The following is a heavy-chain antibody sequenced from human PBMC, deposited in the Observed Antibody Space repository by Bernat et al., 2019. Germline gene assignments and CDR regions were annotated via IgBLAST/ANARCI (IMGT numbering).Heavy chain of an antibody. D-gene: IGHD1/OR15-1a*01. CDR1: GGPISSGGCY. V-gene: IGHV4-31*03. J-gene: IGHJ4*02. CDR3: ARVSDGNIGY. Sequence: QVQLQESGPGLVKPSQTLSLTCTVSGGPISSGGCYWSWIRQHPGKGLEWVGYIYYSGSTYYNPSLKSRVTISIDTSKNQFSLKLSSVTAADTAVYYCARVSDGNIGYWGQGTLVTVSS. CDR2: IYYSGST.